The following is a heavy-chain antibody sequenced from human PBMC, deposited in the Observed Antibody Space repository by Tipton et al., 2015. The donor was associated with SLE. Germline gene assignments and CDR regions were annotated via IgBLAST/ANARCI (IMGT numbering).Heavy chain of an antibody. D-gene: IGHD3-16*01. V-gene: IGHV4-39*07. CDR2: INHSGST. CDR3: ARDQVGVGDFDY. CDR1: GDSIRSTTYY. J-gene: IGHJ4*02. Sequence: TLSLTCTVSGDSIRSTTYYWAWIRQPPGKGLEWIGEINHSGSTDYNPSLKSRVTISVDTSKTQFSLKLSSVTAADTAVYFCARDQVGVGDFDYWGQGTLVTVSS.